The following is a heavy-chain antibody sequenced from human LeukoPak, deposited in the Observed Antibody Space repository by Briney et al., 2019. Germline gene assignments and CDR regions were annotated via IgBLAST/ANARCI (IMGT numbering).Heavy chain of an antibody. CDR1: GFTFSSYW. V-gene: IGHV3-23*01. Sequence: PGGSLRLSCAASGFTFSSYWMHWVRQAPGKGLEWVSGISGSGVRTEYADAVKGRFTISRDNSKNTLYLQMNSLRAEDTAVYYCAKEESYFDYWGQGTLVTVSS. CDR2: ISGSGVRT. CDR3: AKEESYFDY. J-gene: IGHJ4*02.